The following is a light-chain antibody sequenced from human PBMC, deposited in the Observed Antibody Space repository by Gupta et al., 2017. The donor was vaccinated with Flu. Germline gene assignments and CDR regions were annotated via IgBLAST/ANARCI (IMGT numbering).Light chain of an antibody. CDR1: PGLVYSDGKNY. CDR3: MQGAHWPWA. CDR2: KVS. Sequence: ISCRSSPGLVYSDGKNYLHWFQQRPGQTPRRIIYKVSYRDSGVPDRFRGSGSGTDFTLKISMVEAEDVGIYFCMQGAHWPWAFGQGTTVEIK. V-gene: IGKV2-30*01. J-gene: IGKJ1*01.